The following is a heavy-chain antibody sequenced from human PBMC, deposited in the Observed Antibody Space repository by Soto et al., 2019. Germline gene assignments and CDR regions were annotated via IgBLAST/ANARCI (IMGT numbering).Heavy chain of an antibody. CDR3: ARVVGGCSYGMDV. Sequence: QVQLQESGPGLVKPSGTLSLTCAVSGGSISSSNWWSWVRQPPGKGLEWIGGIYHSGSTNYNPSLSSRGTTSVDKSTDQFSLKLSSVTAAGTAVFYCARVVGGCSYGMDVWGQGTTVTVSS. V-gene: IGHV4-4*02. J-gene: IGHJ6*02. CDR2: IYHSGST. D-gene: IGHD2-15*01. CDR1: GGSISSSNW.